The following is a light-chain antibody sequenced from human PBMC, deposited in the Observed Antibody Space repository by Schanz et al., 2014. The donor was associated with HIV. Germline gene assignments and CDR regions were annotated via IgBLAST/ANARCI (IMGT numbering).Light chain of an antibody. V-gene: IGLV2-14*01. CDR1: SSDIGSYNY. Sequence: QFALTQPASVSGSPGQSITVSCTGTSSDIGSYNYVSWYQQHPGKAPKLMIYDVSNRPSGISNRFSGSKSGNTASLTISGLQAEDEADYYCSSYTSSDTHVFGTGTKLTVL. J-gene: IGLJ1*01. CDR3: SSYTSSDTHV. CDR2: DVS.